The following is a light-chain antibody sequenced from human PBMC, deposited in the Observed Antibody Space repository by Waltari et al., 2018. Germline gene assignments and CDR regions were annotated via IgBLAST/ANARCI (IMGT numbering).Light chain of an antibody. J-gene: IGLJ2*01. CDR2: AVS. Sequence: QSALTQPRPVSGSPGPSGAISFTGTSSDVEGFNYVPWSQPNPGKAPKRMLYAVSRRPSGVPDRFSGSKSGTTASLTISGLQAEDEADYSCCSYAGSYILVVFGGGTKLTVL. V-gene: IGLV2-11*01. CDR3: CSYAGSYILVV. CDR1: SSDVEGFNY.